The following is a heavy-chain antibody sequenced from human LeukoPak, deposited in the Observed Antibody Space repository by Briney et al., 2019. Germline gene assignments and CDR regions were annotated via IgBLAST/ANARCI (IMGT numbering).Heavy chain of an antibody. CDR1: GFTFSSYS. CDR3: ARERGYDFWSGQSDAFDI. Sequence: GGSLRLSCAASGFTFSSYSMNWVRQAPGKGLEWVSYISSSSSTIYYADSVKGRFTISRDNAKNSLYLQMNSLRAEDTAVYYCARERGYDFWSGQSDAFDIWGQGTMVTVSS. CDR2: ISSSSSTI. D-gene: IGHD3-3*01. V-gene: IGHV3-48*01. J-gene: IGHJ3*02.